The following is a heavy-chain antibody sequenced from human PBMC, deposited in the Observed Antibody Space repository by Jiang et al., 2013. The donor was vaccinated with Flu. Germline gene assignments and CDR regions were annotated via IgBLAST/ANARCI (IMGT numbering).Heavy chain of an antibody. D-gene: IGHD6-13*01. V-gene: IGHV3-64*01. CDR1: TFSSYS. CDR2: ISSNGGST. J-gene: IGHJ1*01. Sequence: TFSSYSMQWVRQAPGKGLEYIASISSNGGSTYHANSVKGRFTISRDNSKNTLYLQMGGVRAEDMAVYYCARAIDVAAAGTIYFQHWGQGTLVTVSS. CDR3: ARAIDVAAAGTIYFQH.